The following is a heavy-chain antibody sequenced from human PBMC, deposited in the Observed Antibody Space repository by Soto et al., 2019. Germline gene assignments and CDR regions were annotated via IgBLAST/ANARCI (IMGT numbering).Heavy chain of an antibody. V-gene: IGHV3-23*01. CDR3: AKNSGSSTYASGDY. J-gene: IGHJ4*02. Sequence: EVQLLESGGGLVQPGGSLRLSCAASGFTFSNYAMTWVRQAPGKGLEWVSNIGTSGSSTYYAGSVKGRFTISRDDSKSILYLQMSSLRAEDTAVYYCAKNSGSSTYASGDYWGQGTLVTVSS. D-gene: IGHD3-16*01. CDR2: IGTSGSST. CDR1: GFTFSNYA.